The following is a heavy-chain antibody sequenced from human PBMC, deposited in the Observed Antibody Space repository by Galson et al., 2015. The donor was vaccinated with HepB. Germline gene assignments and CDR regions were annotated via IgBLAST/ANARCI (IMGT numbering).Heavy chain of an antibody. V-gene: IGHV3-11*03. D-gene: IGHD1-26*01. CDR1: GFTFSDYY. Sequence: SLRLSCAASGFTFSDYYMSWIRQAPGKGLEWVSYISSSSSYTNYADSVKGRFTISRDNAKNSLYLQMNSLRAEDTAVYYCVSGLVGATNFDYWGQGTLVTVSS. CDR3: VSGLVGATNFDY. CDR2: ISSSSSYT. J-gene: IGHJ4*02.